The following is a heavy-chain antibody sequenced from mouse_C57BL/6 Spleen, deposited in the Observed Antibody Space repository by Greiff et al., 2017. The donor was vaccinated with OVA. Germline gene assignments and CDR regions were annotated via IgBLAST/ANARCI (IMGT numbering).Heavy chain of an antibody. CDR2: IDPSDSYT. D-gene: IGHD1-1*01. Sequence: QVQLQQPGAELVMPGASVKLSCKASGYTFTSYWMHWVKQRPGQGLEWIGEIDPSDSYTNYNQKFKGKSTLTVDKSSSTAYMQLSSLTSEDSAVFYCERRASSYPYYYAMDYWGQGTSVTVSS. J-gene: IGHJ4*01. V-gene: IGHV1-69*01. CDR3: ERRASSYPYYYAMDY. CDR1: GYTFTSYW.